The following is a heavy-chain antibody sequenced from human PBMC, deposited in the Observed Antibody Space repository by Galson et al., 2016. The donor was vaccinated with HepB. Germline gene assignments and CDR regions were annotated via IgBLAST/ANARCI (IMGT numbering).Heavy chain of an antibody. CDR2: IWYAGSNR. D-gene: IGHD3-16*01. CDR3: ARDAFPDDACDI. CDR1: GFPFSTYG. J-gene: IGHJ3*02. V-gene: IGHV3-33*01. Sequence: SLRLSCAASGFPFSTYGMHWVRHAPGKGLEWVAVIWYAGSNRYYADSVKGRFTISRDISKNTLYLQMNSLRAEDTALYYCARDAFPDDACDIWGQGTMVTVSS.